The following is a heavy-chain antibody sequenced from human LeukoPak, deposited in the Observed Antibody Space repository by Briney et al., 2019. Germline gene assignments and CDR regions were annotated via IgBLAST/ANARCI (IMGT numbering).Heavy chain of an antibody. CDR1: GDTFIGKF. V-gene: IGHV1-2*02. J-gene: IGHJ5*01. CDR3: AREALGGSWFDS. D-gene: IGHD1-26*01. Sequence: ASVKVSCKASGDTFIGKFMHWVRQAPGHGLEWMGWMNPNSGGTKYVQKFQGRVTMNGDTSISTAYMELSRLTSDDTALYYCAREALGGSWFDSWGQGTLVTVSS. CDR2: MNPNSGGT.